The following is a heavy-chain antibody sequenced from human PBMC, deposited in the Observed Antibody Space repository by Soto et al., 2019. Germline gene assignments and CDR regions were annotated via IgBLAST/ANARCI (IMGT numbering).Heavy chain of an antibody. V-gene: IGHV4-39*02. CDR1: GGSISSSSYY. Sequence: QLQLQESGPGLVKPSETLSLTCTVSGGSISSSSYYWGWIRPPPGKGLEWVGSIYYAGNTYYTPSPKSRVTITVDTSKNQFSLKLSSATAADTAVYYCAGECGRYCSGGSCQVDYWGQGTLVTVSS. CDR2: IYYAGNT. CDR3: AGECGRYCSGGSCQVDY. D-gene: IGHD2-15*01. J-gene: IGHJ4*02.